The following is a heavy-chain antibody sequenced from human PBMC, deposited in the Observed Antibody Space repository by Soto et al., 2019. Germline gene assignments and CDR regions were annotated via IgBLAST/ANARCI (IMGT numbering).Heavy chain of an antibody. V-gene: IGHV4-39*01. Sequence: SETLSLTCSVSGGSIRNNIYYWGWIRQPPGKGLEWIATVHYSGSTYYTPTLKSRVTISADTSNNQFSLRLNSVTAADTAVYYCARQHYYDSSGYYTWNWGQGTLVTVSS. CDR1: GGSIRNNIYY. J-gene: IGHJ4*02. D-gene: IGHD3-22*01. CDR3: ARQHYYDSSGYYTWN. CDR2: VHYSGST.